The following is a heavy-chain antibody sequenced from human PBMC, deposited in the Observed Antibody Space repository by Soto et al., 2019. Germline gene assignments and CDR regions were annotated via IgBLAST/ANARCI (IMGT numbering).Heavy chain of an antibody. J-gene: IGHJ6*02. CDR3: ARDRPGGYGYSWYDFLYYYGMDV. CDR1: GFSFKSYA. Sequence: PGGSLRLSCAASGFSFKSYAIHWVRQAPGRGLEGVAVVSCDGSNKFYADSVKGRFTISRDDSKNTVFLQMNSLRVEDTAVFYCARDRPGGYGYSWYDFLYYYGMDVWGQGTTVTVSS. CDR2: VSCDGSNK. D-gene: IGHD5-18*01. V-gene: IGHV3-30-3*01.